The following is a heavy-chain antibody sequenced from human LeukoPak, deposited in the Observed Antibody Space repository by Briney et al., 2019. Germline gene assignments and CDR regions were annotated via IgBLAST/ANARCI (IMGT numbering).Heavy chain of an antibody. J-gene: IGHJ4*02. CDR3: AKDISTYYYDSSAH. D-gene: IGHD3-22*01. CDR2: ISYDGSNK. Sequence: GGSLRLSCAASGFTFSSYGMHWVRRAPGKGLEWVAVISYDGSNKYYADSVKGRFTISRDNSKNTLYLQMNSLRAEDTAVYYCAKDISTYYYDSSAHWGQGTLVTVSS. CDR1: GFTFSSYG. V-gene: IGHV3-30*18.